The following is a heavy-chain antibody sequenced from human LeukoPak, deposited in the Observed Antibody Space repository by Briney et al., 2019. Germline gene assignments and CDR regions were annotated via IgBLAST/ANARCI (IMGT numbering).Heavy chain of an antibody. CDR1: GGTFSSYA. V-gene: IGHV1-69*04. CDR3: ARVQGGTGTTLVRADFDY. J-gene: IGHJ4*02. Sequence: ASVKVSCKASGGTFSSYAISWVRQAPGQGLEWMGRIIPILGIANYAQKFQGRVTITADKSTSTAYMELSSLRSEDTAVYYCARVQGGTGTTLVRADFDYWGQGTLVTVSS. D-gene: IGHD1-1*01. CDR2: IIPILGIA.